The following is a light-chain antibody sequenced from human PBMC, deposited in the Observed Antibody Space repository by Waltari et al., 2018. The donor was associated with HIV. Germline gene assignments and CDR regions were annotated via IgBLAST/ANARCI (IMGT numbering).Light chain of an antibody. CDR1: SSNVGSDDL. V-gene: IGLV2-23*02. CDR2: EVT. J-gene: IGLJ1*01. CDR3: CSCPRSGIRYV. Sequence: QSALTQPASVSGSPGQSITISCTGTSSNVGSDDLFSWYQQHPGEAPKRIIYEVTKRPSGVSNRFSGSKSGNTASLTISGLQAEDEADYYCCSCPRSGIRYVFGTGTKVTVL.